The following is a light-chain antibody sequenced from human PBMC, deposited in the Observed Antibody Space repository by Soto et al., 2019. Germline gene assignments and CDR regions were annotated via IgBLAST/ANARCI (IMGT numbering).Light chain of an antibody. CDR1: QSVLYSSNNKNY. Sequence: DIVMTQSPDSLAVSLGERATINCKSSQSVLYSSNNKNYLAWYQQKPGLPPKLLIYWASTRESGVPDRFSGSGSGTDFTLTISSLQAEDVAVYYCQQYFSTPLTFAGGTKVEIK. CDR3: QQYFSTPLT. V-gene: IGKV4-1*01. J-gene: IGKJ4*01. CDR2: WAS.